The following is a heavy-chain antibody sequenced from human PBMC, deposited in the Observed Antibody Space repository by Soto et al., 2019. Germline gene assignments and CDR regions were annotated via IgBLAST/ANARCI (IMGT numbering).Heavy chain of an antibody. D-gene: IGHD2-21*01. Sequence: QLQLQESGPGLVKPSETLSLTCSVSGGSISGSSYYWGWIRQPPGKGLEWIGSLYYSGSTYYRPSHERRVTVSVDTAKNEFSLNLSSGTAADTAVYYCASNSYPTWGQGILVTVSS. J-gene: IGHJ1*01. V-gene: IGHV4-39*01. CDR1: GGSISGSSYY. CDR3: ASNSYPT. CDR2: LYYSGST.